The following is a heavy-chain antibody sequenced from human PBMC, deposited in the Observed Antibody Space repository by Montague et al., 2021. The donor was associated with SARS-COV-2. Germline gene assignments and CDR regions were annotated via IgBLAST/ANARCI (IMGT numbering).Heavy chain of an antibody. D-gene: IGHD2-8*02. CDR1: GGSLSNYY. CDR3: ARIGGWSGGY. CDR2: AFYSGDT. V-gene: IGHV4-59*08. J-gene: IGHJ4*02. Sequence: SETLSLTCSISGGSLSNYYWTWIRQSPGGSLEWIGYAFYSGDTSXXPSLRSRVAIALDTSNNHFSLKLTSVTAADTAVYYCARIGGWSGGYWGQGTLVTVSS.